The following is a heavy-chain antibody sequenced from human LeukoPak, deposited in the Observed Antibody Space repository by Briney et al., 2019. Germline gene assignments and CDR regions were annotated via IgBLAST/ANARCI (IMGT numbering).Heavy chain of an antibody. Sequence: GGSLRLSCAASGFTFSSYAMHWVCQAPGKGLEWVAVISYDGSNKYYADSVKGRFTISRDNSKNTLYLQMNSLRAEDTAVYYCAREHHDGSPEIWGQGTMVTVSS. CDR3: AREHHDGSPEI. J-gene: IGHJ3*02. CDR1: GFTFSSYA. D-gene: IGHD3-16*01. V-gene: IGHV3-30-3*01. CDR2: ISYDGSNK.